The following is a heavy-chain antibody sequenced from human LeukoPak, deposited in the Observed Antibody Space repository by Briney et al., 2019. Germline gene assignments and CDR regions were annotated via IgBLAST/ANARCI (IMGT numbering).Heavy chain of an antibody. CDR2: ISGSGGST. V-gene: IGHV3-23*01. CDR1: GFTFSSYA. J-gene: IGHJ4*02. D-gene: IGHD6-13*01. CDR3: AKDRGAAAGSLPPDDY. Sequence: PGGSLRLSCAASGFTFSSYAMSWVRQAPGKGLEWVSAISGSGGSTYYADSVKGGFTISRANSKNTLYLQMNSLRAEDAAVYYCAKDRGAAAGSLPPDDYWGQGTLVTVSS.